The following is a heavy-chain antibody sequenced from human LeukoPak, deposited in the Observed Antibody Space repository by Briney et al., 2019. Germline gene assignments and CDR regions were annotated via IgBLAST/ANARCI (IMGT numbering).Heavy chain of an antibody. V-gene: IGHV1-2*02. CDR1: GYTFTGYY. Sequence: VSVKVSCKASGYTFTGYYMHWVRQAPGQGLEWMGWINPNSGGTNYAQKFQGRVTMTRDTSISTAYMELSRLRSDDTAVYYCARDSSGGKAAALQNWGQGTLVTVSS. CDR3: ARDSSGGKAAALQN. D-gene: IGHD6-13*01. J-gene: IGHJ4*02. CDR2: INPNSGGT.